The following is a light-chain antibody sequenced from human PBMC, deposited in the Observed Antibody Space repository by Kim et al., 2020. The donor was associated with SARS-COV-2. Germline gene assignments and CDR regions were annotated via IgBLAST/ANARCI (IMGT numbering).Light chain of an antibody. J-gene: IGKJ1*01. Sequence: AIQMTQSPYSLSASVGDRVTITCRASQGIRNDLGWYQQKPGKAPKLLIYAASSLQSGVPSRFSGSGSGTDFTLTISSLQPDDFATYYCLQDDNYPWTFGQGTKVDIK. CDR1: QGIRND. CDR3: LQDDNYPWT. V-gene: IGKV1-6*01. CDR2: AAS.